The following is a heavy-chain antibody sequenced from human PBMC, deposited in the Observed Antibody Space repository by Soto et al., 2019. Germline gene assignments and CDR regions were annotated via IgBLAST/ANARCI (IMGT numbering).Heavy chain of an antibody. Sequence: SETLSLTCTVSGGSVSSGSYYWSWIRQPPGKGLEWIGYIYYSGSTNYNPSLKSRVTISVDTSKNQFSLKLSSVTAADTAVYYCATLVVPADTRYYYYGMDVCGQGTTVTVS. V-gene: IGHV4-61*01. CDR1: GGSVSSGSYY. CDR2: IYYSGST. D-gene: IGHD2-2*01. CDR3: ATLVVPADTRYYYYGMDV. J-gene: IGHJ6*02.